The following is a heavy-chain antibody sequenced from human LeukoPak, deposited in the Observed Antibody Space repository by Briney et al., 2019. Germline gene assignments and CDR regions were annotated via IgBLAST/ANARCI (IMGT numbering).Heavy chain of an antibody. CDR3: AKDVNVDIVVVPAAFDC. D-gene: IGHD2-2*01. V-gene: IGHV3-23*01. Sequence: GGSLRLSCAASGFTFSSYAMSWVRQAPGKGLEWVSAISGSGGSTYYADSVKGRFTISRDNSKNTLYLQMNSLRAEDTAVYYCAKDVNVDIVVVPAAFDCWGQGTLVTVSS. J-gene: IGHJ4*02. CDR2: ISGSGGST. CDR1: GFTFSSYA.